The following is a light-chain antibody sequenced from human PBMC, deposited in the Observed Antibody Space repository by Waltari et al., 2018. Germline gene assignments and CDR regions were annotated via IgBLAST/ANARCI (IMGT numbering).Light chain of an antibody. CDR1: TRYVCGYTF. J-gene: IGLJ1*01. Sequence: QSALTQPASVSGSPGQSIAISCTGTTRYVCGYTFVSWYQQHPGKAPKLLIYDVTNRPSGVSYRFSGSKSGNTASLTISGLQAEDEADYYCSSFRSDHTYVFGSGTEVTVL. CDR3: SSFRSDHTYV. V-gene: IGLV2-14*03. CDR2: DVT.